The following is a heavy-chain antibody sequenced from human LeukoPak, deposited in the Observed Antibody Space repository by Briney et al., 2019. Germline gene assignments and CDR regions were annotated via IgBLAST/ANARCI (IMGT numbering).Heavy chain of an antibody. CDR2: IIPIFGTA. CDR3: ARDFGQQLYDY. Sequence: GASVKVSCKASGGTFSSYAISWVRQAPGQGLEWMGGIIPIFGTANYARKFQGRVTITADESTSTAYMELSSLRSEDTAVYYCARDFGQQLYDYWGQGTLVTVSS. V-gene: IGHV1-69*13. D-gene: IGHD6-13*01. J-gene: IGHJ4*02. CDR1: GGTFSSYA.